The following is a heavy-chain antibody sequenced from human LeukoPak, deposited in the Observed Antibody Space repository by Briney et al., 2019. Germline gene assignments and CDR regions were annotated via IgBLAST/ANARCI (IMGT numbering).Heavy chain of an antibody. CDR1: GYSIRSDYL. V-gene: IGHV4-38-2*01. CDR3: ARGDIVVVPAANGIYYYMDV. J-gene: IGHJ6*03. CDR2: IYHDEST. D-gene: IGHD2-2*01. Sequence: PSETLSLTCAVSGYSIRSDYLWGWIRQPPGKGLEWIGSIYHDESTYYNPSLKSRLTMSVDTSKNQFSLKLSSVTAADTALYYCARGDIVVVPAANGIYYYMDVWGKGTTVTVSS.